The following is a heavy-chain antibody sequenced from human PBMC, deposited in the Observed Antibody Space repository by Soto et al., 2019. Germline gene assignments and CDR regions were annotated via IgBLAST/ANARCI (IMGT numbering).Heavy chain of an antibody. CDR3: ARQKGRLRFHSAPNFDY. V-gene: IGHV4-34*01. Sequence: QVQLQQWGAGLLKPSETLSLTCAVYGGSFSGYYWSWIRQPPGKGLEWIGEINHSGSTNYNPSLKSRVTISVDTSKNQFSVKLTSVTAADTAVYYCARQKGRLRFHSAPNFDYWGQGSLVTVSS. J-gene: IGHJ4*02. CDR1: GGSFSGYY. D-gene: IGHD5-12*01. CDR2: INHSGST.